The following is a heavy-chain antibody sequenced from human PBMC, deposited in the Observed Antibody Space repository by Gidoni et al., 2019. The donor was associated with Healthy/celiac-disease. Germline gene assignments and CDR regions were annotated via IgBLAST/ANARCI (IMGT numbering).Heavy chain of an antibody. CDR1: GFTFSRYA. CDR2: ISGSGGST. CDR3: AKGNPYCGGDCYSWNAFDI. J-gene: IGHJ3*02. D-gene: IGHD2-21*02. V-gene: IGHV3-23*01. Sequence: EVQLLESGGGLVQPGGSLRLSCAASGFTFSRYAMSWVRQAPGKGLEWVSAISGSGGSTYYADAVKGRFTISRDNSKNTLYLQMNSLRAEDTAVYYCAKGNPYCGGDCYSWNAFDIWGQGTMVTVSS.